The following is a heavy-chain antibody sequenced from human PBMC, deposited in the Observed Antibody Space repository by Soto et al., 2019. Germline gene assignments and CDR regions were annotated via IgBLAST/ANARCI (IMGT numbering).Heavy chain of an antibody. CDR3: ARDPSYYGSGSYYYFDY. CDR2: IYYSGST. D-gene: IGHD3-10*01. J-gene: IGHJ4*02. V-gene: IGHV4-59*12. CDR1: GGSIRSYY. Sequence: SETLSLTCTVSGGSIRSYYWSWIRQPPGKGLECIGYIYYSGSTNYNPSLKSRVTISVDTSKNQFSLKLSSVTAADTAVYFCARDPSYYGSGSYYYFDYWGQGALVTVSS.